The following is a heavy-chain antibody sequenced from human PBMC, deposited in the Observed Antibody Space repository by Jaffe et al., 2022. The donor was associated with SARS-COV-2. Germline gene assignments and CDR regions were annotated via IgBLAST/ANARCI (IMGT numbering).Heavy chain of an antibody. D-gene: IGHD3-22*01. Sequence: QVQLQESGPGLVKPSQTLSLTCTVSGGSISSGGYYWSWIRQPAGKGLEWIGRVYTSGGTNINPSLKSRVTISIDTSKNQFSLQLTSVTAADTAVYYCTRESSYDSNEFDYWGQGTLVTVSS. J-gene: IGHJ4*02. CDR3: TRESSYDSNEFDY. V-gene: IGHV4-61*02. CDR2: VYTSGGT. CDR1: GGSISSGGYY.